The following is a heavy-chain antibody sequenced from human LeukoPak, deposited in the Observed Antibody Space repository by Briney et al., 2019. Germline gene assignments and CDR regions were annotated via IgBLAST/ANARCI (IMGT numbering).Heavy chain of an antibody. D-gene: IGHD3-10*01. V-gene: IGHV3-11*04. Sequence: GGSLRLSCAASGFTFSDYYMSWIRQAPGKGLEWVSYISSRSNSIYYADSVKGRFTISRDNAKNSLYLQMNSLRAEDTAVYYCAGELLWFGELLSHYMDVWGKGTTVTISS. J-gene: IGHJ6*03. CDR1: GFTFSDYY. CDR2: ISSRSNSI. CDR3: AGELLWFGELLSHYMDV.